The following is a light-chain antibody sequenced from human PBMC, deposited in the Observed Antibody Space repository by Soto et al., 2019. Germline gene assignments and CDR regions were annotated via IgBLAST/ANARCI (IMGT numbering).Light chain of an antibody. CDR1: QTISSW. CDR3: QHYNSYSEA. Sequence: IQITQSPSTLSGSDGDRVTITCRASQTISSWLAWYQQKPGKAPKLLIYKASTLKSGVPSRFSGSGSGTEFTLTISSLQPDDFATYYCQHYNSYSEAFGQGTKVDIK. CDR2: KAS. V-gene: IGKV1-5*03. J-gene: IGKJ1*01.